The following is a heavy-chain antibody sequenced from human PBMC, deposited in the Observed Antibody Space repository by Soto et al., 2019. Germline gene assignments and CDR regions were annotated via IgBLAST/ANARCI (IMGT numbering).Heavy chain of an antibody. CDR1: GFTFNNYW. D-gene: IGHD6-6*01. Sequence: VLLVESGGGLVHPGGSLRLSCVASGFTFNNYWMHWVRQVPGKGLEWIGSIYYSGSTYYNPSLKSRVTISVDTSKNQFSLKLSSVTAADTAVYYCARPAGSSSVWGQGTLVTVSS. J-gene: IGHJ4*02. CDR2: IYYSGST. V-gene: IGHV4-39*01. CDR3: ARPAGSSSV.